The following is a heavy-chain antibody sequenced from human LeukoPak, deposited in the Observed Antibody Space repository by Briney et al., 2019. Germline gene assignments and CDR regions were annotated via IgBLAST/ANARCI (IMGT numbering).Heavy chain of an antibody. CDR1: GYTFTSYG. CDR2: ISAYNGNT. V-gene: IGHV1-18*01. D-gene: IGHD6-13*01. CDR3: ARIIAAAGSGGAFDI. Sequence: ASVKVSGKASGYTFTSYGISWVRQAPGQGLEWMGWISAYNGNTNYAQKLQGRVTMTTDTSTSTAYMELRSLRSDDTAVYYCARIIAAAGSGGAFDIWGQGTMVTVSS. J-gene: IGHJ3*02.